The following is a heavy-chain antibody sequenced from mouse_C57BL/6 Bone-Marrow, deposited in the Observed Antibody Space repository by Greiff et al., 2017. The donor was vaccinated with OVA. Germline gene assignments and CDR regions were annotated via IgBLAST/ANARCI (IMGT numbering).Heavy chain of an antibody. Sequence: VQLQQSGPGLVAPSQSLSITCTVSGFSLTSYAISWVRQPPGKGLEWLGVIWTGGGTNYNSALKSRLSISKDNSKSQVFLKMNSLQTDDTARYYCARNVYYGSSWYFDVWGTGTTVTVSS. D-gene: IGHD1-1*01. J-gene: IGHJ1*03. V-gene: IGHV2-9-1*01. CDR1: GFSLTSYA. CDR3: ARNVYYGSSWYFDV. CDR2: IWTGGGT.